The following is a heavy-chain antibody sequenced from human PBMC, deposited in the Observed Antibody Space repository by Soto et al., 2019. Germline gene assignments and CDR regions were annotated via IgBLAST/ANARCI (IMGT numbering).Heavy chain of an antibody. CDR3: AREPYGGVSAFDI. D-gene: IGHD4-17*01. CDR2: VHYSGST. CDR1: GHSIRSNTW. V-gene: IGHV4-28*03. Sequence: SETLSLTCAVSGHSIRSNTWWGWIRQPPGKGLEWIGYVHYSGSTYYNASLQSRITMSVDTSKNQFSLKLSSVTAADTAVYYCAREPYGGVSAFDIWGQGTMVTVSS. J-gene: IGHJ3*02.